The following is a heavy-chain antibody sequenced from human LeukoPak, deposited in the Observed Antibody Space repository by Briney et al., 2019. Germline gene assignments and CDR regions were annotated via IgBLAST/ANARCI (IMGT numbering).Heavy chain of an antibody. V-gene: IGHV3-74*01. D-gene: IGHD2-15*01. CDR1: GFTFSSYW. Sequence: PGGSLRLSCAASGFTFSSYWMHWVRQAPGKRLVWVSRINSDGSSTSYADSVKGRFTISRDNAKNTLYLQMNSLRAEDTAVYYCARDAHLVVAAAVDYWGQGTLVTVSS. CDR2: INSDGSST. CDR3: ARDAHLVVAAAVDY. J-gene: IGHJ4*02.